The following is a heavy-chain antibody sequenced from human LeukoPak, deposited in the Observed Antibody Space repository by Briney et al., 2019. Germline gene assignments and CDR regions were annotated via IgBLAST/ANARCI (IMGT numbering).Heavy chain of an antibody. Sequence: SQTLSLTCAVSGGSISSGAYSWSWIRQPPGKGLEWIGYIYHSGSTYYNPSLKSRVTMSVDTSKNQFPLKLSSVTAADTAVYYCARGPYSYDSSGAFDIWGQGTMVTVSS. D-gene: IGHD3-22*01. J-gene: IGHJ3*02. V-gene: IGHV4-30-4*07. CDR2: IYHSGST. CDR3: ARGPYSYDSSGAFDI. CDR1: GGSISSGAYS.